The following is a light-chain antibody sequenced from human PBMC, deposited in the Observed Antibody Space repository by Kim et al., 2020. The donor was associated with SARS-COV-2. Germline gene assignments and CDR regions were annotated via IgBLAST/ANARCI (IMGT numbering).Light chain of an antibody. V-gene: IGKV1-39*01. Sequence: IQMTQSPSSLSASVGDRVTITCRASQSTSIYLNWYQQKPGKAPKLLIYTASTLQSGVPSRFSGSGSGTDFTLTSSSVQPEDFATYYCQQSIFTFGPGTKVDLK. CDR3: QQSIFT. CDR2: TAS. CDR1: QSTSIY. J-gene: IGKJ3*01.